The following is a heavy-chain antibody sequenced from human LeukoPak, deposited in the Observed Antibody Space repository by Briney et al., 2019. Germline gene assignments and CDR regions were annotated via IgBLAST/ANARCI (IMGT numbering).Heavy chain of an antibody. CDR2: ISGSDGST. CDR3: AEVKWELLSPIFDY. Sequence: GGSLTLSCAASGLPLSSYPISWVRQAPGKGREWVSAISGSDGSTYYADSEKGHYTISRDNSKNTLYMHMKSLSAEGTDVYYCAEVKWELLSPIFDYWGQGTLVTVSS. CDR1: GLPLSSYP. D-gene: IGHD1-26*01. J-gene: IGHJ4*02. V-gene: IGHV3-23*01.